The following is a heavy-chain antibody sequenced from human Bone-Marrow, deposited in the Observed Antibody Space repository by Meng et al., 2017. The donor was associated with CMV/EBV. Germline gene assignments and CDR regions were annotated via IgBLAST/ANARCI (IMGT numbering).Heavy chain of an antibody. J-gene: IGHJ4*02. CDR3: ARIGHDFYYFDY. Sequence: SGPTLVKPTQTLTLTCTFSGFSLSTSGVGVGWIRQPPGKALEWLALIYWNDDKRYSPSLKSRLTITKDISKNQVVLTMTNMDPVDTATYYCARIGHDFYYFDYWGQGTLVTVSS. CDR2: IYWNDDK. V-gene: IGHV2-5*01. D-gene: IGHD3-3*01. CDR1: GFSLSTSGVG.